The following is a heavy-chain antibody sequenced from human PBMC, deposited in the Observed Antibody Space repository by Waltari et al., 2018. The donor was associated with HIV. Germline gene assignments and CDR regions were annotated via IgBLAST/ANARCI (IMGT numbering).Heavy chain of an antibody. J-gene: IGHJ4*02. CDR3: SRGRGYSYGYSDL. Sequence: QVQLVQSGAEVWKPGASVKVSCTASGYTFTNYDINWVRQAPGQGLEWMGWINPNSGNTGYAQKFQGRVTMTRDTSRSTAYMELTSLTSEDTAVYHCSRGRGYSYGYSDLWGQGTLVTVSS. D-gene: IGHD5-18*01. CDR2: INPNSGNT. CDR1: GYTFTNYD. V-gene: IGHV1-8*01.